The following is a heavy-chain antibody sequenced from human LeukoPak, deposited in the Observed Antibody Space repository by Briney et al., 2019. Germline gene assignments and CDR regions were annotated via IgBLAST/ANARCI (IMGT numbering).Heavy chain of an antibody. J-gene: IGHJ4*02. Sequence: GGSLRLSCAASGFTFDDYGMSWVRQAPGKGLEWVSGINWNGGSTGYADSVKGRFTISRDNAKNSLNLQMNSLGAEDTALYYCARGSCSSTSCSLGDYWGQGTLVTVSS. D-gene: IGHD2-2*01. CDR3: ARGSCSSTSCSLGDY. CDR1: GFTFDDYG. CDR2: INWNGGST. V-gene: IGHV3-20*04.